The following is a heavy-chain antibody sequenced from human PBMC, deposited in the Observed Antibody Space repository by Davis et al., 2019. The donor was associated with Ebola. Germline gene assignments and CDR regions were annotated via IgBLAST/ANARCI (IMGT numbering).Heavy chain of an antibody. J-gene: IGHJ5*02. CDR1: GGSISSGGYY. CDR3: ARVVRDIVVVPAASNCFDP. V-gene: IGHV4-31*03. CDR2: IYYSGST. D-gene: IGHD2-2*01. Sequence: MPSETLSLTCTVSGGSISSGGYYWSWIRQRPGKGLEWIGYIYYSGSTYYNPSLKSRVIISVHTSKNHFSLELRSVPAADTAVYYCARVVRDIVVVPAASNCFDPWGQGTLVTVSS.